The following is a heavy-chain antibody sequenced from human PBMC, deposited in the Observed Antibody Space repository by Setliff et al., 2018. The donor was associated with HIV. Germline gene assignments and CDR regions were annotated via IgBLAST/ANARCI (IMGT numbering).Heavy chain of an antibody. J-gene: IGHJ4*02. CDR3: ATGLSSTDPSSNS. D-gene: IGHD1-1*01. CDR2: IIPIFGTA. CDR1: GGTFSSYA. Sequence: SVKVSCKASGGTFSSYAISWVRQAPGQGLEWMGGIIPIFGTANYAQKFQGRVTITADKSTSTVYMELSSLRSDDTAVYYCATGLSSTDPSSNSWGQGTPVTVSS. V-gene: IGHV1-69*06.